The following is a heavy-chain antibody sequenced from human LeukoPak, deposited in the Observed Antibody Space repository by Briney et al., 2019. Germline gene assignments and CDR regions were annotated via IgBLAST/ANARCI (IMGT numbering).Heavy chain of an antibody. CDR2: VSTGSNYI. V-gene: IGHV3-21*01. J-gene: IGHJ4*02. D-gene: IGHD6-19*01. CDR1: GFTFSSYS. CDR3: ASSGWSYYYFYY. Sequence: PGGSLRLSCTASGFTFSSYSLNWVRQAPGKGLEWVSSVSTGSNYIYYADSVKGRFTISRDNAKNSLYLQMNSLRAEDTAVYYCASSGWSYYYFYYWGQGNLVTVSS.